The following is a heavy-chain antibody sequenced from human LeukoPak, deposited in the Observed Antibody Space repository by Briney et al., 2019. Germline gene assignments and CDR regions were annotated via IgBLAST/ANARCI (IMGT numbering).Heavy chain of an antibody. J-gene: IGHJ4*02. CDR3: TTDMRDYDFWSGQFDY. CDR2: IKTKTDGRTR. V-gene: IGHV3-15*01. CDR1: GGSFSGYY. Sequence: ASETLSLACAVYGGSFSGYYWSWVRQAPGKGLEWVGHIKTKTDGRTRDYAARVKGRFSISRDDSKNTLYLQMNSLKTEDTAVYYCTTDMRDYDFWSGQFDYWGQGTLVTVSS. D-gene: IGHD3-3*01.